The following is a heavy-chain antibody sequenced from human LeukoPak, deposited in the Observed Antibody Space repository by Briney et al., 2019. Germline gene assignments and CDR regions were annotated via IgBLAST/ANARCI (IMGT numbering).Heavy chain of an antibody. CDR2: ISGSSDST. V-gene: IGHV3-23*01. D-gene: IGHD1-26*01. CDR3: ARDPRIVGAMAFDI. CDR1: GFTFSSYA. J-gene: IGHJ3*02. Sequence: GGSLRLSCAASGFTFSSYAMSWVRQAPGKGLEWVSAISGSSDSTYYADSMKGRLTISRDNSKNTLYRQMNSLRAEDTAVYYCARDPRIVGAMAFDIWGQGTMVTVSS.